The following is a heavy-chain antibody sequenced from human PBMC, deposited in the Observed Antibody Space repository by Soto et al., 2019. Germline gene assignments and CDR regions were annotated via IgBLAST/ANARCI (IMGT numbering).Heavy chain of an antibody. Sequence: QVQLMQSGAEVKKPGASVKVSCKASGDTFTDYYIHWVRQAPGQGLEWMGTVNPSGGHTTYAQHFLGRVTMTRNTSTSTLNMELTSLTSDDTAVYYCARGGNVVVVTAALDYWGQGTLVTVSS. V-gene: IGHV1-46*01. J-gene: IGHJ4*02. CDR1: GDTFTDYY. CDR2: VNPSGGHT. CDR3: ARGGNVVVVTAALDY. D-gene: IGHD2-21*02.